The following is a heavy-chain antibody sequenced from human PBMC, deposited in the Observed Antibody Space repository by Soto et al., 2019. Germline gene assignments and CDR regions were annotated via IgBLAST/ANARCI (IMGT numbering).Heavy chain of an antibody. V-gene: IGHV1-69*12. J-gene: IGHJ4*02. Sequence: QVQLVQSGAEVKKPGSSVKVSCQASGGTFSSYAISWVRQAAGQGLEWMGGIIPIFGTANYAQKFQGRVTITADESTSTAYMELSSLRSEDTAVYYCARASRNWNDVSWPNYDYWGQGTLVTVSS. CDR2: IIPIFGTA. CDR1: GGTFSSYA. CDR3: ARASRNWNDVSWPNYDY. D-gene: IGHD1-1*01.